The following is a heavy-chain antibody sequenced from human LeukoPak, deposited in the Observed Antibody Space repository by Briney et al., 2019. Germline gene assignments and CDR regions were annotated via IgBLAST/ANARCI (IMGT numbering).Heavy chain of an antibody. CDR2: IYYSGST. V-gene: IGHV4-39*07. CDR1: GGSISSSSYY. J-gene: IGHJ4*02. Sequence: PSETLSLTCTVSGGSISSSSYYWGWIRQPPGKGLEWIGSIYYSGSTYYNPSLKSRVTISVDTSKHQFSLKLSSVTAADTAVYYCASGSRDGCYVLDYWGQGTLVTVSS. D-gene: IGHD5-24*01. CDR3: ASGSRDGCYVLDY.